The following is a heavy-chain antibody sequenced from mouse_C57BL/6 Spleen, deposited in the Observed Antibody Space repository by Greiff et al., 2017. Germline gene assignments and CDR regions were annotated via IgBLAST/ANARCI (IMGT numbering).Heavy chain of an antibody. CDR2: IYPGDGDT. CDR1: GYAFSSYW. CDR3: ARGDKEFITTVEGLFAY. Sequence: QVQLQQSGAELVKPGASVKISCKASGYAFSSYWMNWVKQRPGKGLEWIGQIYPGDGDTNYNGKFKGKATLTADKSSSTAYMQLSSLTSEDSAVYFCARGDKEFITTVEGLFAYWGQGTLVTVSA. D-gene: IGHD1-1*01. J-gene: IGHJ3*01. V-gene: IGHV1-80*01.